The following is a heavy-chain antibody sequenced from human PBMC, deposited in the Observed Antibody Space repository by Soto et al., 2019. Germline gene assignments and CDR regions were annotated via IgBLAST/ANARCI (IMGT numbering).Heavy chain of an antibody. Sequence: PSETLSLTCAVYGGSFSGYYWSWIRQPPGKGLDWIGEINHSGSTNYNPSLKSRVTISVDTSKNQFSLKLSSVTAADTAVYYCARGQGYVWGSYRYYYYGMDVWGQGTTVTVSS. D-gene: IGHD3-16*02. J-gene: IGHJ6*02. CDR2: INHSGST. V-gene: IGHV4-34*01. CDR3: ARGQGYVWGSYRYYYYGMDV. CDR1: GGSFSGYY.